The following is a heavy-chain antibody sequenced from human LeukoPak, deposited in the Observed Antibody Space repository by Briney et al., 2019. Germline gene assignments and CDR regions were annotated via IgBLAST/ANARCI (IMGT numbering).Heavy chain of an antibody. CDR2: ISYDGSDK. Sequence: PGGSLRLSCAASGFTFTSYGMHWVRQAPGKGLEWVAVISYDGSDKSYADSVKGRFTISRDNAKNSLYLQMNSLRDEDTAVYYCARPTNWWGYFDYWGQGTLVTVSS. D-gene: IGHD2-8*02. CDR3: ARPTNWWGYFDY. J-gene: IGHJ4*02. CDR1: GFTFTSYG. V-gene: IGHV3-30*03.